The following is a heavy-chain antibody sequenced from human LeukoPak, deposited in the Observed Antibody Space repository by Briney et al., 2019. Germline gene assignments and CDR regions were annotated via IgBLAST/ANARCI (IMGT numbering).Heavy chain of an antibody. D-gene: IGHD6-19*01. CDR2: ISGSGGST. CDR3: AKDLWDLSGWYGDY. J-gene: IGHJ4*02. V-gene: IGHV3-23*01. Sequence: PGGSLRLSCAASGFTFSSYAMSWVRQAPGKGLEWVSAISGSGGSTYYADSVKGRFTISRDNSKNTLYLQMNSQRAEDTAVYYCAKDLWDLSGWYGDYWGQGTLVTVSS. CDR1: GFTFSSYA.